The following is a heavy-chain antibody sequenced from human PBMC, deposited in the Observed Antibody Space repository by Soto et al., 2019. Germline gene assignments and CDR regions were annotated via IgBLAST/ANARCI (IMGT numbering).Heavy chain of an antibody. CDR2: ISSSSSYI. V-gene: IGHV3-21*01. J-gene: IGHJ4*02. D-gene: IGHD3-22*01. Sequence: LRLSCAASGFTFSSYSMNWVRQAPGKGLEWVSSISSSSSYIYYADSVKGRFTISRDNAKNTLYLQMNSLRADDTAVYYCAKPYYYSSSAYYYFDYWGQGTLVTVSS. CDR3: AKPYYYSSSAYYYFDY. CDR1: GFTFSSYS.